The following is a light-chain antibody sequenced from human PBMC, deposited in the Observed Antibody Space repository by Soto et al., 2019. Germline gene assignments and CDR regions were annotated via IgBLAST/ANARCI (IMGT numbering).Light chain of an antibody. V-gene: IGLV2-8*01. J-gene: IGLJ2*01. Sequence: ALTQPPSASGSPGQSVTISCTGSSSDVGGYEYVSWYQQHPGKAPKLIIYEVIKRPSGVPDRFSGSKSGNTASLTVSGLQAEDESDYYCSSYAGSNNLHVLFGGGTKLTVL. CDR3: SSYAGSNNLHVL. CDR1: SSDVGGYEY. CDR2: EVI.